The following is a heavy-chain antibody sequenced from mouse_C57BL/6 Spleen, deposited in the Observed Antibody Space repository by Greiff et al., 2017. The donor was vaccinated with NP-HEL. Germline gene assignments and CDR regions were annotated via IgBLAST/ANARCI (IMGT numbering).Heavy chain of an antibody. V-gene: IGHV1-53*01. CDR2: INPSNGGT. D-gene: IGHD2-5*01. J-gene: IGHJ3*01. Sequence: QVQLQQPGTELVKPGASVKLSCKASGYTFTSYWMHWVKQWPGQGLEWIGNINPSNGGTNYNEKFKSKATLTVDKSSSTAYMQLSSLTSEDSAVYYGARGALRSNYAWFAYWGQGTLVTVSA. CDR1: GYTFTSYW. CDR3: ARGALRSNYAWFAY.